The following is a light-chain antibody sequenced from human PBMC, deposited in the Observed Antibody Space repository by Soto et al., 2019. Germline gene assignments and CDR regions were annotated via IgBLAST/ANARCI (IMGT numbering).Light chain of an antibody. CDR2: DAS. CDR3: QQRNDWPPIT. CDR1: QSVRSY. Sequence: EIVLTQSPATLSLSPGERATLSCRASQSVRSYLAWYQQKPGQAPRLLIYDASNRATGIPVRFSGSGSGTDFTLTISSLEPEDFAVYYCQQRNDWPPITFGQGTRLEIK. V-gene: IGKV3-11*01. J-gene: IGKJ5*01.